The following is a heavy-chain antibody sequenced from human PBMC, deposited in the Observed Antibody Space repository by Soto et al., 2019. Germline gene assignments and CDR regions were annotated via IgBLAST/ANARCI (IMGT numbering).Heavy chain of an antibody. V-gene: IGHV5-51*01. CDR1: GYSFTSYW. J-gene: IGHJ6*02. CDR3: ARRKYYYDSSGYYPHGSYYYGMDV. Sequence: PGESLKISCKGSGYSFTSYWIGWVRQMPGKGLEWMGIIYPGDSDTRYSPSFQGQVTISADKSISTAYLQWSSLKASDTAMYYCARRKYYYDSSGYYPHGSYYYGMDVWGQGTTVTVS. CDR2: IYPGDSDT. D-gene: IGHD3-22*01.